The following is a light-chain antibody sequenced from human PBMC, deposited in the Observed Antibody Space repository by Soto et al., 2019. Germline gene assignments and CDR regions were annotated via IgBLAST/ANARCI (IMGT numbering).Light chain of an antibody. CDR1: SSDVGGYNY. CDR3: TSYASSSTYV. CDR2: DVS. Sequence: QSALTQPASVSGSPGQSITISCTGTSSDVGGYNYVSWYQQYPGKAPKLMLYDVSNRPSGVSNRFSGSKSGNSASLTISGLQAKDEADYYCTSYASSSTYVFGTGTKVTV. V-gene: IGLV2-14*03. J-gene: IGLJ1*01.